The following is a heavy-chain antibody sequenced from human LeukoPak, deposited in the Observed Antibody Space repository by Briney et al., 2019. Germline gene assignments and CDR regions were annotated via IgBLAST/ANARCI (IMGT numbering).Heavy chain of an antibody. J-gene: IGHJ4*02. CDR1: GFTFTSSA. V-gene: IGHV1-58*01. CDR3: AASFSKDPISRWDY. CDR2: IVVGSGNT. Sequence: SVKVSCKASGFTFTSSAVQWVRQARGQRLEWIGWIVVGSGNTNYAQKFQERVTITRDMSTSTAYMELSSLRSEDTAVYYCAASFSKDPISRWDYWGQGTLVTVSS. D-gene: IGHD2/OR15-2a*01.